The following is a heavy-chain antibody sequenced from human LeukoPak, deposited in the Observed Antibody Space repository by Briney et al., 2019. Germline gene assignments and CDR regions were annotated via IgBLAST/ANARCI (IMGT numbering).Heavy chain of an antibody. CDR1: GYTFTSYG. Sequence: ASVTVSCKASGYTFTSYGISWVRQAPGQGLEWMGWISAYNGNTNYAQKLQGRVTMTTDTSTSTAYMELRSLRSDDTAVYYCARVPYYYDSSGYQQFGMDVWGQGTTVTVSS. J-gene: IGHJ6*02. CDR2: ISAYNGNT. CDR3: ARVPYYYDSSGYQQFGMDV. D-gene: IGHD3-22*01. V-gene: IGHV1-18*01.